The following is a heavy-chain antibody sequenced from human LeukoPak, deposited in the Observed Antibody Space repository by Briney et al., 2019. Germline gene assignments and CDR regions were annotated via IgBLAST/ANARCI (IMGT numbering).Heavy chain of an antibody. J-gene: IGHJ6*04. Sequence: KPSETLSLTSTVSGGSISSYYWSWIRQPAGKGLEWIGRIYTSGSTNYNPSLKSRVTMSVDTSKNQFSLKLSSVTAADTAVYYCAREGDIVVVPAALDVWGKGTTVTVSS. V-gene: IGHV4-4*07. CDR1: GGSISSYY. D-gene: IGHD2-2*01. CDR3: AREGDIVVVPAALDV. CDR2: IYTSGST.